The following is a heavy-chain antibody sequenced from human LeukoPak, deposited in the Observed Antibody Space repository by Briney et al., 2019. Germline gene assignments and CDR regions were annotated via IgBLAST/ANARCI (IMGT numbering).Heavy chain of an antibody. CDR3: VKGYCSSTSCYPFDY. Sequence: GGSLRLSCSASGFIFSSYAMHWVRQAPGKGLEYVSGISSNGGSTYYADSVKGRFTISRDNSKNTLYLQMSSLRGEDRAVYYGVKGYCSSTSCYPFDYWGQGTLVTVSS. CDR2: ISSNGGST. D-gene: IGHD2-2*01. CDR1: GFIFSSYA. J-gene: IGHJ4*02. V-gene: IGHV3-64D*09.